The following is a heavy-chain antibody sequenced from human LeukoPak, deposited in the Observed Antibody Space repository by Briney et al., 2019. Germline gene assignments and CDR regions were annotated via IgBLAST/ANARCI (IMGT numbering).Heavy chain of an antibody. V-gene: IGHV3-64*01. J-gene: IGHJ5*02. CDR1: GFTFSSHA. CDR3: ARGALGYCSSTSCSATQFGA. CDR2: ISSNGGST. D-gene: IGHD2-2*01. Sequence: PGGSLRLSCAASGFTFSSHAMHWVRQAPGKGLEYVSAISSNGGSTYYANSVKGRFTISRDNSKNTLYLQMGSLRAEDMAVYYCARGALGYCSSTSCSATQFGAWGQGTLVTVSS.